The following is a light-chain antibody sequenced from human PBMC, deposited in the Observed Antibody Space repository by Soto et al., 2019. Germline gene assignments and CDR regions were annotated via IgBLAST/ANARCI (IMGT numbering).Light chain of an antibody. CDR1: SSDVGSYNY. Sequence: QSVLTQPSSASGSPGQSVTISCTGTSSDVGSYNYVSWYQQHPGKAPKLMIYEVSKRPSGVPDRFSGSKSGNTASLTVSGLQAEDEADYYCSSYAGSNNLVFGGGTKLTVL. V-gene: IGLV2-8*01. J-gene: IGLJ3*02. CDR3: SSYAGSNNLV. CDR2: EVS.